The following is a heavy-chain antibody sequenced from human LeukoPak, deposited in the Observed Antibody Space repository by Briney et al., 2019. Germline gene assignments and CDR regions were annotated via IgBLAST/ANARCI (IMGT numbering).Heavy chain of an antibody. J-gene: IGHJ4*02. D-gene: IGHD5-12*01. Sequence: SGGSLRLSCAASGFTFSDYYMSWIRQAPGKGLEWVSYISGSTGYTNYADSVKGRFTISRDNAKNSLFLHMNSLRAEDTAVYYCARTNSGYDSFDYWGLGTLVTVPS. V-gene: IGHV3-11*03. CDR2: ISGSTGYT. CDR1: GFTFSDYY. CDR3: ARTNSGYDSFDY.